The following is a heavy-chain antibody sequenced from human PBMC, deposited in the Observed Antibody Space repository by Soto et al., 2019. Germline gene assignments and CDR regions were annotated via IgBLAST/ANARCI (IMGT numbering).Heavy chain of an antibody. Sequence: SVKVSCKASGGTFSSYAISWVRQAPGQGLEWMGGIIPIFGTANYAQKFQGRVTITADESTSTAYMELSSLRSEDTAVYYCARDPGAYCGGDCYYDYWGQGTLVTVSS. CDR2: IIPIFGTA. D-gene: IGHD2-21*02. V-gene: IGHV1-69*13. J-gene: IGHJ4*02. CDR3: ARDPGAYCGGDCYYDY. CDR1: GGTFSSYA.